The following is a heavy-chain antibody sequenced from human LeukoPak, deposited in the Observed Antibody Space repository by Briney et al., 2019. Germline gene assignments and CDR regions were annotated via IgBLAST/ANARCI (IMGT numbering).Heavy chain of an antibody. CDR1: GGTFSIFA. V-gene: IGHV1-69*13. Sequence: SVKVSRKVSGGTFSIFAISWVRQAPGQGLEWMGGIIPIVGTAHYASKFQDRVTIAADESASTVSMELSSLRSEDTAVYYCTRDVTVTTNAFDIWGQGTMVTVSS. CDR2: IIPIVGTA. D-gene: IGHD4-17*01. CDR3: TRDVTVTTNAFDI. J-gene: IGHJ3*02.